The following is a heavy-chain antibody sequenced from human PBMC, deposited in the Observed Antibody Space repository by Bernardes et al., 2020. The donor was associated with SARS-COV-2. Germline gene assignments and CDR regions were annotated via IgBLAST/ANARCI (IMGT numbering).Heavy chain of an antibody. J-gene: IGHJ5*01. Sequence: GSLRLSCAASGFTFSSYWMSWVRQAPGKGLEWVAVIWHDGSREYYVDSVKGRFAISRDNSNNTLYLQMNNLRVEDTALYRCATEDGEWLESWGQGTLVTVSS. CDR1: GFTFSSYW. CDR2: IWHDGSRE. D-gene: IGHD4-17*01. V-gene: IGHV3-33*08. CDR3: ATEDGEWLES.